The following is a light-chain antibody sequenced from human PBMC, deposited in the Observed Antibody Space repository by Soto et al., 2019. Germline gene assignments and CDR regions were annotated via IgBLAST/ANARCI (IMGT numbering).Light chain of an antibody. CDR1: QGISNY. CDR2: AAS. J-gene: IGKJ4*01. Sequence: DIQMTQSRSSLSASVGDRVTITCRASQGISNYLAWYQQKPGKVPELPIYAASTLQSGVPSRFSGSVSGTDFTLTISSLQPEDVATYYCQKYNHAPTFGGGTKVEIK. CDR3: QKYNHAPT. V-gene: IGKV1-27*01.